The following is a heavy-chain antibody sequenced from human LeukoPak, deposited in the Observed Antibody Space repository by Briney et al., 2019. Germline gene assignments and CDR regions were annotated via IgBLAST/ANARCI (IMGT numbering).Heavy chain of an antibody. D-gene: IGHD1-26*01. J-gene: IGHJ3*02. CDR2: IIPIFGTA. Sequence: ASVKVSCKASGYTFTSYDINWVRQATGQGLEWMGGIIPIFGTANYAQKFQGRVTITADKSTSTAYMELSSLRSEDTAVYYCARDSGSYPHREHDAFDIWGQGTMVTVSS. V-gene: IGHV1-69*06. CDR1: GYTFTSYD. CDR3: ARDSGSYPHREHDAFDI.